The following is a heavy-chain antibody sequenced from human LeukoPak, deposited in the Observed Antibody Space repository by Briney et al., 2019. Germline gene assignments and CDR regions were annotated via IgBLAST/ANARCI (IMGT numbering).Heavy chain of an antibody. CDR2: IYYSGST. J-gene: IGHJ1*01. Sequence: SETLSLTCTVSGGSISSYYWSWIRQPPGKGLERIGYIYYSGSTNYNPSLKSRVTISVDTSKNQFSLKLSSVTAADTAVYYCTSGYYDLYFQHWGQGTLVTVSS. CDR3: TSGYYDLYFQH. D-gene: IGHD3-22*01. V-gene: IGHV4-59*01. CDR1: GGSISSYY.